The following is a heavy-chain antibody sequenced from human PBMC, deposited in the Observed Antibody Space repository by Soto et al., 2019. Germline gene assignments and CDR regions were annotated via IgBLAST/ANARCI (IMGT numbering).Heavy chain of an antibody. Sequence: GGSLRLSCAASGFTVSSNYMSWVRQTPGKGLEWVSVIYSGGSTYYADSVKGRFTISRDNSKNTLYLQMNSLRAEDTAVYYCASLTTDVDTAMVLDYWGQGTLVTVSS. V-gene: IGHV3-53*01. CDR1: GFTVSSNY. CDR3: ASLTTDVDTAMVLDY. D-gene: IGHD5-18*01. CDR2: IYSGGST. J-gene: IGHJ4*02.